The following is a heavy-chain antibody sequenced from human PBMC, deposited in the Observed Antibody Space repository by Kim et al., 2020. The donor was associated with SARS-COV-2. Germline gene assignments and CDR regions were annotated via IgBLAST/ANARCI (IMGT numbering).Heavy chain of an antibody. D-gene: IGHD1-26*01. CDR2: VGTT. Sequence: VGTTYDPESVRGLFTISRDNSKNTLFLQMSSLRAEDTAVYYCANGSALDYWGQGTLVTFSS. J-gene: IGHJ4*02. CDR3: ANGSALDY. V-gene: IGHV3-23*01.